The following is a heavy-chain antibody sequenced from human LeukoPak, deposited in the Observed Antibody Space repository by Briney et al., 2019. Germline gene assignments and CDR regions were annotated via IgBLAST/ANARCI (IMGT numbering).Heavy chain of an antibody. D-gene: IGHD3-9*01. V-gene: IGHV3-74*01. CDR3: ARSNRDYDILTGPITTSSFDP. CDR2: INTDGSST. J-gene: IGHJ5*02. Sequence: PGGSLRLSCAASGFTFSSYWMHWVRQAPGKGLVWVSRINTDGSSTSYADSVKGRFTISRDNAKNTLYLQMNSLRAEDTAVYYCARSNRDYDILTGPITTSSFDPWGQGTLVTVSS. CDR1: GFTFSSYW.